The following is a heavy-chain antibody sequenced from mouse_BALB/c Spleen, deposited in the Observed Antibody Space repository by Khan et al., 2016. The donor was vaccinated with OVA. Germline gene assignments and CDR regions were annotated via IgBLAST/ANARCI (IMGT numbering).Heavy chain of an antibody. CDR3: ARDGSRYNYAMDY. J-gene: IGHJ4*01. Sequence: EVQLQESGPGLVKPSQSLSLTCTVTGYSITRDYAWNWIRQFPGNKLEWMGYISYSGSTSYNPSLKSRISITRDTSKNQFFLQLNSVTTEDTATXYCARDGSRYNYAMDYWGQGTAVTVSS. CDR1: GYSITRDYA. D-gene: IGHD2-3*01. V-gene: IGHV3-2*02. CDR2: ISYSGST.